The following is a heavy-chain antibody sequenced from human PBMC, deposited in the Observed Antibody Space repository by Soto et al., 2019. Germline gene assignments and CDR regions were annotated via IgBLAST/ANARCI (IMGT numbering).Heavy chain of an antibody. Sequence: QVQLVQSGAEVKKPGSSVRVSCKASGGTFSSYTITWVRQAPGQGLEWMGGIIPVLGTANYAQKFQGRVTITSDESTSTAYMALSSPRSEDTTVYYWARGSEAPYHYFDYWGQGPLVNV. V-gene: IGHV1-69*01. CDR1: GGTFSSYT. CDR2: IIPVLGTA. J-gene: IGHJ4*02. CDR3: ARGSEAPYHYFDY.